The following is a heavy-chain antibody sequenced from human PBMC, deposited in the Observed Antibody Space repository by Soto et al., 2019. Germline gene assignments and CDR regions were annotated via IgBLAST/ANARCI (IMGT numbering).Heavy chain of an antibody. CDR1: GGTFSSYA. D-gene: IGHD2-2*01. Sequence: SVKVSCKASGGTFSSYAISWVRQAPGQGLEWMGGIIPIFGTANYAQKFQGRVTITADKSTSTAYMELSSLRSEDTAVYYCAREQDIVVVPAAQYYYYGMDVWGQGTTVTVS. J-gene: IGHJ6*02. CDR2: IIPIFGTA. V-gene: IGHV1-69*06. CDR3: AREQDIVVVPAAQYYYYGMDV.